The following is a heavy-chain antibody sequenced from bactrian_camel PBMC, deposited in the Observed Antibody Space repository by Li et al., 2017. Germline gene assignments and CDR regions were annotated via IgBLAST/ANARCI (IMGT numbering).Heavy chain of an antibody. Sequence: HVQLVESGVGSVQAGGSLRLSCAGSRYTYTMGWFRQAPGKEREGVAQIYTAGRGTFYADSVKGRFTISRDNAKNTLYLQLNSLKTEDAAMYYCAKGAWDNGFDFWGQGTQVTVS. V-gene: IGHV3S54*01. CDR2: IYTAGRGT. CDR3: AKGAWDNGFDF. CDR1: RYTYT. D-gene: IGHD1*01. J-gene: IGHJ6*01.